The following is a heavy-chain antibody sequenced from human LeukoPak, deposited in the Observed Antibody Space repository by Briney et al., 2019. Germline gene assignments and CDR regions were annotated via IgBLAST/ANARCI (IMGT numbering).Heavy chain of an antibody. V-gene: IGHV3-30*02. Sequence: GGSLRLSCEVSGFTFRSYWMHWVRQAPGKGLEWVAFIRYDGSNKYYADSVKGRFTISRDNSKNTLYLQMNSLRAEDTAVYYCAKEGYCSSTSCYDAFDIWGQGTMVTVSS. CDR1: GFTFRSYW. CDR2: IRYDGSNK. CDR3: AKEGYCSSTSCYDAFDI. D-gene: IGHD2-2*01. J-gene: IGHJ3*02.